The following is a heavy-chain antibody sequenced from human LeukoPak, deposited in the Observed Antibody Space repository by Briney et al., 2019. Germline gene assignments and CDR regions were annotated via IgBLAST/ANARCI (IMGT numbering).Heavy chain of an antibody. V-gene: IGHV3-20*04. D-gene: IGHD6-19*01. J-gene: IGHJ4*02. Sequence: PGGSLRLSCVASGFTFDDYGMSWVRQAPGKGLEWVSDINWNGASTGYADSVKGRFTISRDSAKNSLYLQMNSLRAEDTALYYCARRPGWHFDFWGQGTLVTVSS. CDR1: GFTFDDYG. CDR2: INWNGAST. CDR3: ARRPGWHFDF.